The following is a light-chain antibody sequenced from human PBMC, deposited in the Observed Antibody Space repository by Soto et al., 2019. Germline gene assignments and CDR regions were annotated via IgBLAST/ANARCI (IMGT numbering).Light chain of an antibody. V-gene: IGKV3-20*01. J-gene: IGKJ1*01. Sequence: DIVMTQSPATLSLSPVERATLCGRASETVSSNLAWYQQKLGQAPRLLIYGASTRATGIPDRFSGSGSGTDFILTISRLEPEDFAVYYCQQYGTSPRTFGQGSEVDIK. CDR2: GAS. CDR1: ETVSSN. CDR3: QQYGTSPRT.